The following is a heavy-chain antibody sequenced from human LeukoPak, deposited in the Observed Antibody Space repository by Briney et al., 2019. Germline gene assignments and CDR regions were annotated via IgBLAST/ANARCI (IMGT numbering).Heavy chain of an antibody. V-gene: IGHV1-69*05. J-gene: IGHJ4*02. CDR3: ARGDDEDYYDSSGYRY. Sequence: SVKVSCKASGGTFSSYAISWVRQAPGQGLEWMGGIIPIFGTANYAQKFQGRVTITTDESTSTAYMELSSLRSEDTAVYYCARGDDEDYYDSSGYRYWGQGTLVTVSS. D-gene: IGHD3-22*01. CDR2: IIPIFGTA. CDR1: GGTFSSYA.